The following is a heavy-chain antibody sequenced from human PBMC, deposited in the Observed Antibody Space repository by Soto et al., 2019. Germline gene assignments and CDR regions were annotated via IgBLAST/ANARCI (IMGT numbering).Heavy chain of an antibody. V-gene: IGHV3-30-3*01. J-gene: IGHJ4*02. CDR1: GFTFSSYA. D-gene: IGHD3-3*01. Sequence: QVQLVESGGGVVQPGRSLRLSCAASGFTFSSYAMHWVRQAPGKGLEWVAVISYDGSNKYYADSVKGRFTISRDNSKNTLYLQMNSLRAEDTAVYYCARENYDFWGGYYTGSDYWGQGTLVTVSS. CDR3: ARENYDFWGGYYTGSDY. CDR2: ISYDGSNK.